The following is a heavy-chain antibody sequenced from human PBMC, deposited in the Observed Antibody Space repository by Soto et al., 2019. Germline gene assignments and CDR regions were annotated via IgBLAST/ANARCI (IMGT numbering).Heavy chain of an antibody. D-gene: IGHD2-21*01. J-gene: IGHJ3*01. V-gene: IGHV3-23*01. Sequence: EVQLLESGGGLVQPGGSLRLSCAASGFTFSSYAMSWVRQAPGRGLEWVSGNSGSGVSTYYADSVKGRFTISRDNSQNTLYLQMDSLRAEDTAVYYCAKVHSAFRHKDGFDVWGQGTMVTVSS. CDR3: AKVHSAFRHKDGFDV. CDR2: NSGSGVST. CDR1: GFTFSSYA.